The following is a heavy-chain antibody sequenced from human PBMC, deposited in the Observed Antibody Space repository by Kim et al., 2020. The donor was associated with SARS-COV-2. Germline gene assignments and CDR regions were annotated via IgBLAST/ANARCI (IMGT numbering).Heavy chain of an antibody. J-gene: IGHJ6*02. CDR2: INAHTGKP. D-gene: IGHD2-15*01. Sequence: ASVKVSCKSSGYTFTSYTINWVRQAPGQGLEWMGWINAHTGKPMYAQGFTGRFVFSLDTSVSMAYMEISSLKAEDSAIYYCSRAAYCSDETCYSSYHVMDVGGQGTTITVSS. CDR3: SRAAYCSDETCYSSYHVMDV. CDR1: GYTFTSYT. V-gene: IGHV7-4-1*04.